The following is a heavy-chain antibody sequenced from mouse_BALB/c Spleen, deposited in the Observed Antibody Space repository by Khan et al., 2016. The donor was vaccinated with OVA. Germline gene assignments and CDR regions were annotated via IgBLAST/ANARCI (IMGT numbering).Heavy chain of an antibody. CDR1: GFTFSTYA. J-gene: IGHJ3*01. V-gene: IGHV5-9-3*01. Sequence: EVELVESGGDLVKPGGSLKLSCSASGFTFSTYAMSWVRQTAEKRLEWVATISSGGDNIFYPDSVKGRFTISRDNAKNTLYLQMSSLRSDDTAMYYCARHNYGPFAYWGRETLVTVSA. D-gene: IGHD1-1*01. CDR3: ARHNYGPFAY. CDR2: ISSGGDNI.